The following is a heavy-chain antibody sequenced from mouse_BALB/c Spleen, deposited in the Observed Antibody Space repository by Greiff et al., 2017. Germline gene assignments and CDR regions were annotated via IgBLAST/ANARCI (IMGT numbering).Heavy chain of an antibody. CDR2: ISDGGSYT. J-gene: IGHJ4*01. CDR3: ARVGRDYDYDGAMDY. D-gene: IGHD2-4*01. Sequence: DVHLVESGGGLVKPGGSLKLSCAASGFTFSDYYMYWVRQTPEKRLEWVATISDGGSYTYYPDSVKGRFTISRDNAKNNLYLQMSSLKSEDTAMYYCARVGRDYDYDGAMDYWGQGTSVTVSS. CDR1: GFTFSDYY. V-gene: IGHV5-4*02.